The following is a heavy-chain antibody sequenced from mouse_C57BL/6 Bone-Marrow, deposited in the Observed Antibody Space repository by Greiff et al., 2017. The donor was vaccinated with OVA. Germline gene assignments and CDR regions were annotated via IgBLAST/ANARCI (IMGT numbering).Heavy chain of an antibody. D-gene: IGHD2-14*01. CDR2: IDPSDSYT. J-gene: IGHJ1*03. V-gene: IGHV1-59*01. CDR1: GYTFTSYW. CDR3: ALCYRWYCEV. Sequence: QVQLQQPGAELVRPGTSVKLSCKASGYTFTSYWMHWVKQRPGQGLEWIGVIDPSDSYTNYNQKFKGKATLTVDTSSSTAYMQLSSLTSEDSAVYYCALCYRWYCEVWGTGTTVTVAS.